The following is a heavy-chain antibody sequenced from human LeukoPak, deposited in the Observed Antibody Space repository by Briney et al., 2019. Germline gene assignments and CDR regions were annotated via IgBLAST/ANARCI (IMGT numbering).Heavy chain of an antibody. D-gene: IGHD3-22*01. CDR3: ARGPYYYDSSGYWS. Sequence: GGSLRLSCAASGFTFSSYEMNWVRQAPGKGLEWVSYISSSGSTIYYADSVKGRFTISRDNAKNSLYLQMNSLRAEDTAVYYCARGPYYYDSSGYWSWGQGTLVTVSS. V-gene: IGHV3-48*03. CDR2: ISSSGSTI. J-gene: IGHJ5*02. CDR1: GFTFSSYE.